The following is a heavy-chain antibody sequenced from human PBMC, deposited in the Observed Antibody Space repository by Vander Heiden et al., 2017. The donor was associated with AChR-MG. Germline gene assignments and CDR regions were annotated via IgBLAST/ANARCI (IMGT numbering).Heavy chain of an antibody. CDR1: GFTFSSYS. D-gene: IGHD3-16*02. V-gene: IGHV3-21*01. J-gene: IGHJ4*02. CDR2: ISSSSSYI. CDR3: ARGGRDLGELSYNN. Sequence: EVQLVESGGGLVKPGGSLRLSCAASGFTFSSYSMNWVRQAPGKGLEWVSSISSSSSYIYYADSVKGRFTISRDNAKNSLYLQMNSLRAEDTAVYYCARGGRDLGELSYNNWGQGTLVTVSS.